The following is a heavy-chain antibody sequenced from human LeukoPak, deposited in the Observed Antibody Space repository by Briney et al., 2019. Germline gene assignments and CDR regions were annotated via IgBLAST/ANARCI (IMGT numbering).Heavy chain of an antibody. CDR1: GDSISSFY. CDR2: IYYNGNT. D-gene: IGHD2-15*01. CDR3: ARASGSGNPWFPWGF. Sequence: SEALSLTCTVSGDSISSFYWSWIRQPPGKRLEWIGYIYYNGNTNSNPSLKSRVTISVDTSKNQFSLKLSSVTAADTAVYYCARASGSGNPWFPWGFWGQGTLVTVSS. J-gene: IGHJ4*02. V-gene: IGHV4-59*01.